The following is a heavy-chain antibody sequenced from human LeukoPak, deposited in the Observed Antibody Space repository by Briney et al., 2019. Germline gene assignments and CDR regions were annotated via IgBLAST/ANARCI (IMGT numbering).Heavy chain of an antibody. CDR1: GGSFSGYY. CDR2: INHSGST. D-gene: IGHD2-2*01. CDR3: AGMQTHNIVVVPAEGWFDP. Sequence: SETLSLTCAVYGGSFSGYYWSWIRQPPGKGLEWIGEINHSGSTNYNPSLKSRVTISVDTSKNQFSLKLSSVTAADTAVYYCAGMQTHNIVVVPAEGWFDPWGQGTLVTVSS. V-gene: IGHV4-34*01. J-gene: IGHJ5*02.